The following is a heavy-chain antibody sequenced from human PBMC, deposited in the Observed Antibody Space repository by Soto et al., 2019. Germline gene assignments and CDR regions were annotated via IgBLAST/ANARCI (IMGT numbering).Heavy chain of an antibody. V-gene: IGHV4-4*02. D-gene: IGHD6-19*01. CDR1: GGSISSSNW. Sequence: PSETLSLTCAVSGGSISSSNWWSWVRQPPGKGLEWIGEIYHSGSTNYNPSLKSRVTISVDKSKNQFSLKLSSVTAADTAVYYCARDLGLYSGWLDYWGQGTLVTVSS. J-gene: IGHJ4*02. CDR2: IYHSGST. CDR3: ARDLGLYSGWLDY.